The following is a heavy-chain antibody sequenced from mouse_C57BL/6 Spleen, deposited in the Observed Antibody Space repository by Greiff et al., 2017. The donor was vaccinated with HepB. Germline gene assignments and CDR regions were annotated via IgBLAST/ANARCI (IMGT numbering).Heavy chain of an antibody. CDR1: GFTFRDYG. Sequence: DVQLVESGGGLVKPGGSLQLSCAASGFTFRDYGMHWVRQAPEKGLEWVAYISSGSSTIYYADTVKGRFTISRDNAKNTLFLQMTSLRSEDTAMYYCAREDYYGSSPFAYWGQGTLVTVSA. J-gene: IGHJ3*01. CDR2: ISSGSSTI. D-gene: IGHD1-1*01. V-gene: IGHV5-17*01. CDR3: AREDYYGSSPFAY.